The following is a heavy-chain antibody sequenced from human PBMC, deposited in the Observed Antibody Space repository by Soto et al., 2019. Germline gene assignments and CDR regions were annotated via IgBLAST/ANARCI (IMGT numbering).Heavy chain of an antibody. V-gene: IGHV4-59*01. Sequence: ASETLSLTCTVSGGSISSYYWSWIRQPPGKGLEWTGYIYYSGSTNYNPSLKSRVTISVDTSKNQFSLKLSSVTAADTAVYYCARGGYCSGGSCYWDAFDIWGQGTMVT. CDR2: IYYSGST. D-gene: IGHD2-15*01. CDR1: GGSISSYY. J-gene: IGHJ3*02. CDR3: ARGGYCSGGSCYWDAFDI.